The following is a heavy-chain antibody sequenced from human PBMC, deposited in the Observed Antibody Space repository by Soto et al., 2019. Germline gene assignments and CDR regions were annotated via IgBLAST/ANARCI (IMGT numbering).Heavy chain of an antibody. J-gene: IGHJ6*02. CDR2: IYHSGST. D-gene: IGHD3-3*01. CDR3: ARDGQRAYYDFWSGYYTADYYYGMDV. Sequence: SETLSLTCAVSGGSISSSNWWRWVRQPPGKGLEWIGGIYHSGSTNYNPSLKSRVTISVDKSKNQFSLKLSSVTAADTAVYYCARDGQRAYYDFWSGYYTADYYYGMDVWGQGTTVTVSS. V-gene: IGHV4-4*02. CDR1: GGSISSSNW.